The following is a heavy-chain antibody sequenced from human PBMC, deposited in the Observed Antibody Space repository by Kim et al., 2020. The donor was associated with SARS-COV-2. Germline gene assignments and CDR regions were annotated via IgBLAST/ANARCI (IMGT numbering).Heavy chain of an antibody. J-gene: IGHJ4*02. V-gene: IGHV3-23*01. Sequence: GGSLRLSCTTSGFTFTGHAMSWVRQAPGKGLEWVSSIDGSDGTTYYVDSVKGRFSISRDDSKNSLYLQMNALRADDTAAYYCWEGGRRPTWDHWAPGTL. CDR1: GFTFTGHA. CDR3: WEGGRRPTWDH. D-gene: IGHD1-26*01. CDR2: IDGSDGTT.